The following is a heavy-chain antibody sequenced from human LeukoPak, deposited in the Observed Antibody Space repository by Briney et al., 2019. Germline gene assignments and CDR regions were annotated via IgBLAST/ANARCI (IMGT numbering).Heavy chain of an antibody. Sequence: SETLSLTCTVSGGSISSGGYYWNWIRQFPGKGLEWIGFLSYSGRTNYNPSLQSRISMSVDTSKNQFSLRLNSVTAADTAVYHCARKNDYGASYYIDVWGKGTAVTVSS. CDR3: ARKNDYGASYYIDV. CDR2: LSYSGRT. J-gene: IGHJ6*03. V-gene: IGHV4-31*03. CDR1: GGSISSGGYY. D-gene: IGHD4-17*01.